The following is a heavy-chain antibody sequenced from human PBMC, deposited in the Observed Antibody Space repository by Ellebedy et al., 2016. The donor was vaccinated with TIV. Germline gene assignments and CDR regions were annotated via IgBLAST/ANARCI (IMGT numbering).Heavy chain of an antibody. CDR3: ARDNAYSSGYYPDY. D-gene: IGHD6-19*01. J-gene: IGHJ4*02. Sequence: ASVKVSCXASGYTFTSYGISWVQQAPGQGLEWMGWISAYNGNTNYVQKFQGRVTMTTDTSTSTAYMELRSLRSDDTAVYFCARDNAYSSGYYPDYWGQGTLVTVSS. V-gene: IGHV1-18*01. CDR2: ISAYNGNT. CDR1: GYTFTSYG.